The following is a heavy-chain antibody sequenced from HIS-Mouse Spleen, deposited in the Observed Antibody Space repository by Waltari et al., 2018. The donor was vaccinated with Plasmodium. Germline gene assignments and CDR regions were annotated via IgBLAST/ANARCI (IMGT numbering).Heavy chain of an antibody. D-gene: IGHD3-3*01. CDR3: ARAYYDFWSGYRFDY. Sequence: QVQLQQWGAGLLKPSETLSLTCAVYGGSFSGYYWSWIRPPPGKGLEWIGEINHSGSTNYNPSLKSRVTISVDTSKNQFSLKLSSVTAADTAVYYCARAYYDFWSGYRFDYWGQGTLVTVSS. CDR2: INHSGST. J-gene: IGHJ4*02. V-gene: IGHV4-34*01. CDR1: GGSFSGYY.